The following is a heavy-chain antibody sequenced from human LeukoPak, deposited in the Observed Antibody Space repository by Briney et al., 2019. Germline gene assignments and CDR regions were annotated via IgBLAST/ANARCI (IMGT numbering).Heavy chain of an antibody. D-gene: IGHD2-15*01. J-gene: IGHJ4*02. CDR2: IKQGGSEK. CDR3: ARGGGSSGGSCYSGWCPYYFDY. Sequence: PGGSLRLSCAASGFTFSSYWMSWVRQAPGKGLEWVANIKQGGSEKYYVDSVKGRFTISRDNAKNSLYLQMNSLRAEDTAVYYCARGGGSSGGSCYSGWCPYYFDYWGQGTLVTVSS. V-gene: IGHV3-7*01. CDR1: GFTFSSYW.